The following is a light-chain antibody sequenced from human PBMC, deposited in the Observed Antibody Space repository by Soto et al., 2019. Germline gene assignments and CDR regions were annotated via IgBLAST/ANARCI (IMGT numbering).Light chain of an antibody. J-gene: IGLJ1*01. CDR2: DVT. V-gene: IGLV2-11*01. Sequence: QSVLTQPRSVSESPGQSVTISCTGTSSDVGDYNSVSWYQQHPGKAPKLLLFDVTTRPSGVPDRFSGSKSANTASLTISGLQPEDEADYYCCSYLGSYTYVFGTGIKVAVL. CDR3: CSYLGSYTYV. CDR1: SSDVGDYNS.